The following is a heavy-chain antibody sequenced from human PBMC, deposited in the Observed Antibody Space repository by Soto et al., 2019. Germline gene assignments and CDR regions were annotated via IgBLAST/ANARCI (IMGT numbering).Heavy chain of an antibody. CDR1: GGTFRSYA. CDR3: ARQRGTVTKYYYYYYGMDV. Sequence: QVQLVQSGAGLKKPGSWVKVSCRASGGTFRSYAISWVRQAPGQGLEWMGGIIPIFGTANYAQKFQGRVTITADESTSTAYMELSSLRSEDTAVYYCARQRGTVTKYYYYYYGMDVWGQGTTVTVSS. J-gene: IGHJ6*02. CDR2: IIPIFGTA. V-gene: IGHV1-69*01. D-gene: IGHD4-17*01.